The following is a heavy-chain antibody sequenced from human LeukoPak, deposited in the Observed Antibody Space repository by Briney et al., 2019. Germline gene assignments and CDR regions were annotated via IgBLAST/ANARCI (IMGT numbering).Heavy chain of an antibody. CDR2: INHSGST. CDR3: ARAAIVVVPAARRYYFDY. D-gene: IGHD2-2*01. V-gene: IGHV4-34*01. Sequence: SETLSLTCTVSGGSISSYYWSWIRQPPGKGLEWIGEINHSGSTNYNPSLKSRVTISVDTSKNQFSLKLSSVTAADTAVYYCARAAIVVVPAARRYYFDYWGQGTLVTVSS. J-gene: IGHJ4*02. CDR1: GGSISSYY.